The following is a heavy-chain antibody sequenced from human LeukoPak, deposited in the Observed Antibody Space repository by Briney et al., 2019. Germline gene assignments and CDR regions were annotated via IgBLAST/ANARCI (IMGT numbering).Heavy chain of an antibody. CDR2: IYHSGST. J-gene: IGHJ5*02. D-gene: IGHD3-16*02. Sequence: SETLSLTCTVSGYSISSGYYWGWIRPPPGKGLEWIGSIYHSGSTYYNPSLKSRVTISVDTSKNQFSLKLSSVTAADTAVYYCARQNYDYVWGSYRYVDWFDPWGQGTLVTVSS. CDR1: GYSISSGYY. CDR3: ARQNYDYVWGSYRYVDWFDP. V-gene: IGHV4-38-2*02.